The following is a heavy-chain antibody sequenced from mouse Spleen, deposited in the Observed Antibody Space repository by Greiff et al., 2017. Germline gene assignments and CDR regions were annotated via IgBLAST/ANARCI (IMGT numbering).Heavy chain of an antibody. D-gene: IGHD6-1*01. V-gene: IGHV5-17*01. Sequence: EVKLVESGGGLVKPGGSLKLSCAASGFTFSDYGMHWVRQAPEKGLEWVAYISSGSSTIYYADTVKGRFTISRDNAKNTLFLQMTSLRSEDTAMYYCARRQVWYFDVWGAGTTVTVSS. CDR1: GFTFSDYG. CDR2: ISSGSSTI. CDR3: ARRQVWYFDV. J-gene: IGHJ1*01.